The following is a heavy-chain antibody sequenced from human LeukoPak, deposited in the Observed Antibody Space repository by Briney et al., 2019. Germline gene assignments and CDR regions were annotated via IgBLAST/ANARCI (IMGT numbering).Heavy chain of an antibody. CDR3: ASYYYDSSGYSDYFVY. CDR1: GYTFTGYY. Sequence: ASVKVSCKASGYTFTGYYMHWVRQAPGQGLEWMGWINPNSGGTNYAQKFQGRVTMTRDTSISTAYMELSRLRSDDTAVYYCASYYYDSSGYSDYFVYWGQGTLVTVSS. V-gene: IGHV1-2*02. J-gene: IGHJ4*02. CDR2: INPNSGGT. D-gene: IGHD3-22*01.